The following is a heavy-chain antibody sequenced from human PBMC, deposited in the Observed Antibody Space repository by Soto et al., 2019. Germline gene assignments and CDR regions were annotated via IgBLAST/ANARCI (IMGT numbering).Heavy chain of an antibody. CDR3: AKPLYSSGLYAAGMDV. J-gene: IGHJ6*02. Sequence: EVQLLESGGGLVQPGGSLRLSCAASGFTFSSYAMSWVRQAPGKGLEWVSAINGSGGSTYYADSVKGRFTISRDNPKNSLDLQMNSLRAEDTAVYYCAKPLYSSGLYAAGMDVWGQGTTVTVSS. D-gene: IGHD6-19*01. CDR1: GFTFSSYA. CDR2: INGSGGST. V-gene: IGHV3-23*01.